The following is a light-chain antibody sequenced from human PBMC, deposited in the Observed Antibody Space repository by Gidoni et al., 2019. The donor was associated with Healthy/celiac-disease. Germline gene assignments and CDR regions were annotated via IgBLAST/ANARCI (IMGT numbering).Light chain of an antibody. V-gene: IGKV1-33*01. Sequence: DIQMTQSPSSLSASVGDRVPITCQASQDISNYLNWYQQKPGKAPKLLIYDASNLETGVPSRFSGSGSGTDFTFTISSLQPEDIATYYCQQYDNLPMCSFGQGTKLEIK. CDR1: QDISNY. J-gene: IGKJ2*04. CDR3: QQYDNLPMCS. CDR2: DAS.